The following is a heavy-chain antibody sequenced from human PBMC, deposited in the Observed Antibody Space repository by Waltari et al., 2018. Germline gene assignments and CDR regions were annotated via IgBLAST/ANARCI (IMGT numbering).Heavy chain of an antibody. J-gene: IGHJ4*02. Sequence: QVQLVESGGGVVQPGRSLRLSCAASGFTFSSYGMHWVRQAPGKGLEWVAVISYDGSNKYYADSVKGRFTISRDNSKNTLYLQMNSLRAEDTAVYYCAKEADGYFDYWGQGTLVTVSS. V-gene: IGHV3-30*18. CDR3: AKEADGYFDY. CDR1: GFTFSSYG. CDR2: ISYDGSNK.